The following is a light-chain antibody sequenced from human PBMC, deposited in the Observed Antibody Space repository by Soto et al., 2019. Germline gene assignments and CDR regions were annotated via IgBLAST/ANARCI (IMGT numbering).Light chain of an antibody. J-gene: IGKJ4*01. CDR3: QQCRNWPLT. Sequence: EIVMTQSPATLSVSPGEGATLSCKASQTVYNNLAWYQQRPGQPPRLLIYDASTRATGISARFSGSGYGTEFTLTISSLQSEDFAVYFCQQCRNWPLTFGGGTKVEI. V-gene: IGKV3-15*01. CDR1: QTVYNN. CDR2: DAS.